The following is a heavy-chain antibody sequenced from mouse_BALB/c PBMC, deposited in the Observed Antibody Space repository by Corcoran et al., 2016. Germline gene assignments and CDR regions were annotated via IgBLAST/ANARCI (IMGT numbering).Heavy chain of an antibody. J-gene: IGHJ3*01. V-gene: IGHV9-1*02. D-gene: IGHD4-1*01. CDR2: INTYTGEP. Sequence: QIQLVQSGPELKKPGETVKISCKASGYTFTNYGMNWVKQAPGKGLKWMGWINTYTGEPTYADDFKGRFAFSLETSASTAYLQINNLKNEDMATYFCARRNNWFFAYWGQGTLVTVSA. CDR1: GYTFTNYG. CDR3: ARRNNWFFAY.